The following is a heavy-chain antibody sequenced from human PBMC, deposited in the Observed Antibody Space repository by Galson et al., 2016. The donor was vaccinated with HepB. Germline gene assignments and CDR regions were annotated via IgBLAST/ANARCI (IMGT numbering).Heavy chain of an antibody. CDR1: GFTFSHYF. D-gene: IGHD6-19*01. CDR3: ARMVPLYSGGWYVRGDGWVDP. J-gene: IGHJ5*02. CDR2: ISGSADSR. V-gene: IGHV3-11*01. Sequence: SLRLSCAASGFTFSHYFVSWIRQAPGKGLEWVSYISGSADSRRYADSVKGRFTISRDNSKNSLYLKMNNLRAEDTAVYYCARMVPLYSGGWYVRGDGWVDPWGQGTLVTVSS.